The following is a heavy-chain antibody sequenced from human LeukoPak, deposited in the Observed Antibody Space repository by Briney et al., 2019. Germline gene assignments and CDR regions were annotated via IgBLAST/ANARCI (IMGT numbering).Heavy chain of an antibody. CDR2: IYHSGST. Sequence: PSETLSLTCTVSGYSISSGYYWGWIRQPPGKGLEWIGSIYHSGSTYYNPSLKSRVTISVDTSKNQFSLKLSSVTAADTAVYYCARYSSGWDKIDYWGQGTLVTVSS. V-gene: IGHV4-38-2*02. CDR3: ARYSSGWDKIDY. CDR1: GYSISSGYY. D-gene: IGHD6-19*01. J-gene: IGHJ4*02.